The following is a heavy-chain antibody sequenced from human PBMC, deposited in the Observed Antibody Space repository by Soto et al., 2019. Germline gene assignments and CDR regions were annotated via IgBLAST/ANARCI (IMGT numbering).Heavy chain of an antibody. V-gene: IGHV5-51*01. CDR3: ARRPRSSPYFDS. CDR2: IYPGDYET. D-gene: IGHD6-13*01. J-gene: IGHJ4*02. Sequence: XESLKLSWQCSGYTFSNFWIALVLQLPGKGLEWMGIIYPGDYETRYSPSFHGKVTISADRSIGTAYLQWSSLEASDSAFYFCARRPRSSPYFDSWGQGALVTV. CDR1: GYTFSNFW.